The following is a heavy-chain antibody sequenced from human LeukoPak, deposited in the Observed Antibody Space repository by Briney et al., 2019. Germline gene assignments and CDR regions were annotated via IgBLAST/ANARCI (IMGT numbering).Heavy chain of an antibody. CDR3: ARHSGYGSRTSAFDI. CDR2: IYYSGNT. J-gene: IGHJ3*02. Sequence: SETLSLTCTVSGDSFSSYFWSWIRQPPGKGLEWIGYIYYSGNTNYNPSLKSRVTISVDTSKNQFFLRLSSVTAADTAVYYCARHSGYGSRTSAFDIWGQGTMVTVSS. CDR1: GDSFSSYF. D-gene: IGHD3-22*01. V-gene: IGHV4-59*08.